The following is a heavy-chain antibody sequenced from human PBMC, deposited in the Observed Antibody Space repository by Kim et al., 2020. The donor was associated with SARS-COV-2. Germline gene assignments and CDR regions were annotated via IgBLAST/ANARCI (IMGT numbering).Heavy chain of an antibody. CDR3: ARGHLGELSSNDY. V-gene: IGHV3-74*01. CDR2: INSDGSRI. J-gene: IGHJ4*02. D-gene: IGHD3-16*02. CDR1: GFTFSSYW. Sequence: GGSLRLSCAPSGFTFSSYWMHWVRQAPGKGLVWVSRINSDGSRISYADSVKGRFTISRDNAKNTLYLQMNSLRAEDTAVYYCARGHLGELSSNDYWGQGTLVTVSS.